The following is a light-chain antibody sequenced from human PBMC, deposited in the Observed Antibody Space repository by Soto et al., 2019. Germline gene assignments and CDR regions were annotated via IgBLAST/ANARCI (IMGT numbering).Light chain of an antibody. CDR3: QQYNNWPFS. CDR1: QGVTTH. V-gene: IGKV3-15*01. J-gene: IGKJ5*01. Sequence: IVMTQSPATLSLSPCERATLSCRAGQGVTTHFAWYQQKSGQSPRLLIYDGSIRATGVPARFSATGSETDFTLTIIGLQSEDYAVYFCQQYNNWPFSFGQGTRLEIK. CDR2: DGS.